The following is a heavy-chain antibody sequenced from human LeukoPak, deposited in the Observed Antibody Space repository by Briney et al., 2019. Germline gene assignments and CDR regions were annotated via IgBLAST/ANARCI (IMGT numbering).Heavy chain of an antibody. D-gene: IGHD6-13*01. CDR1: GFTFSFYA. CDR2: VSGSGGDT. V-gene: IGHV3-23*01. Sequence: GGSLRLSCAASGFTFSFYAMSWVRQAPGKGLEWVSSVSGSGGDTYYADSVRGRFTISRDSSKNTLNLQMNSLRAEDTAVYYCAKEIAAVGYGMDVWGQGTTVTVSS. J-gene: IGHJ6*02. CDR3: AKEIAAVGYGMDV.